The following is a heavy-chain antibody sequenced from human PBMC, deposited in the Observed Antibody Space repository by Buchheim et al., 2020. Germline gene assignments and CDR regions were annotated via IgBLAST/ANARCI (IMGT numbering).Heavy chain of an antibody. J-gene: IGHJ4*02. CDR3: ARNRCWSSTSCDGGFAS. D-gene: IGHD2-2*01. Sequence: QVQLVQSGAEVKKPGASVKVSCKASGYTFTSYYIHWVRQAPGQGLEWMGVINPSGGITNYAQKFQGRVTVTRDTSTTTVYMELSGLRSEDTAVYYCARNRCWSSTSCDGGFASWGQGTL. V-gene: IGHV1-46*01. CDR1: GYTFTSYY. CDR2: INPSGGIT.